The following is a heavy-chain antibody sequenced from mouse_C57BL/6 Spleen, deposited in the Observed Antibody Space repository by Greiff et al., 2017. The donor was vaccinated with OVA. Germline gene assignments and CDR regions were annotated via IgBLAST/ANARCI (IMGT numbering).Heavy chain of an antibody. CDR1: GFTFSDYG. Sequence: EVKLMESGGGLVKPGGSLKLSCAASGFTFSDYGMHWVRQAPEKGLEWVAYISSGSSTIYYADTVKGRFTISRDNAKNTLFLQMTSLRSEDTAMYYCARSYLRGFAYWGQGTLVTVSA. CDR3: ARSYLRGFAY. D-gene: IGHD5-1*01. V-gene: IGHV5-17*01. J-gene: IGHJ3*01. CDR2: ISSGSSTI.